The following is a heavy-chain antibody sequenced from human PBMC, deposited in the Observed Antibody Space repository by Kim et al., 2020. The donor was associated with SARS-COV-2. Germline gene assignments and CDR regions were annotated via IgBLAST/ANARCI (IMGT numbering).Heavy chain of an antibody. CDR1: GYTFTGYY. V-gene: IGHV1-2*06. Sequence: ASVKVSCKTSGYTFTGYYMHWVRQAPGQGLEWVGRINLDSGGTNYAQKFQGRVTMTRDTSMNTAYMEVNRLRSDDTAVYYCATTPLGQIQLWFSWGQGTLVTVSS. CDR3: ATTPLGQIQLWFS. D-gene: IGHD5-18*01. CDR2: INLDSGGT. J-gene: IGHJ5*02.